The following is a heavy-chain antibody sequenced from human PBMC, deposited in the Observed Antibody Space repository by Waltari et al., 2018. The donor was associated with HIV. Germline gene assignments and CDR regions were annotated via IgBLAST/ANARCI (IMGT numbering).Heavy chain of an antibody. V-gene: IGHV4-31*03. CDR1: AYPIHSGSYY. CDR3: ARVVYWYFDL. Sequence: QMQLQESGPGLLKPSQPLSLPGTVSAYPIHSGSYYWACIRHHPENGLEWIAFVYYRGSTFSNPSSKSRATVSVDSSKNQFSLKFSSMTAADTAVYYCARVVYWYFDLWGRGTLVTVSS. CDR2: VYYRGST. J-gene: IGHJ2*01.